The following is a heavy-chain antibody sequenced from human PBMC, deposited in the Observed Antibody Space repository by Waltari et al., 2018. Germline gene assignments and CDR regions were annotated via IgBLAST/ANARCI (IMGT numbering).Heavy chain of an antibody. Sequence: EVQLVESGGGLIQPGGSLRRSCADSGFTVSSNYMSWVRQAPGKGLRCVVVMYSGVSTYYADALKGRFTIARYNSKTPLYLQMNSPRAEDTAVYYCAVQGDGYNSFEYWGQGTLVTVSS. J-gene: IGHJ4*02. CDR1: GFTVSSNY. CDR2: MYSGVST. CDR3: AVQGDGYNSFEY. V-gene: IGHV3-53*01. D-gene: IGHD5-12*01.